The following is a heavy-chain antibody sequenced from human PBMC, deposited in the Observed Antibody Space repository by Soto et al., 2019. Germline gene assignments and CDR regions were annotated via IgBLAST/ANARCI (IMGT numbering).Heavy chain of an antibody. CDR1: GYTFTSYD. V-gene: IGHV1-8*01. CDR2: MNPKRGNT. Sequence: QVQLVQSGAEVKKPGASVKVSCKASGYTFTSYDINWVRQATGQGLEWMGWMNPKRGNTGYAQKFQGRVTMSRITSISTAYMEPIILRSEAPAVYYCARSTNDYGDRHWGQGTLVTVSS. D-gene: IGHD4-17*01. J-gene: IGHJ4*02. CDR3: ARSTNDYGDRH.